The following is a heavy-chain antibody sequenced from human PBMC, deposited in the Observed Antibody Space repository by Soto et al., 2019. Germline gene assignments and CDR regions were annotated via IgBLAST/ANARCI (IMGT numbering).Heavy chain of an antibody. J-gene: IGHJ4*02. V-gene: IGHV1-18*01. CDR1: GYTFTSYG. Sequence: GASVKVSCKASGYTFTSYGISWVRQAPGQGLEWMGWISAYNGNTNYAQKLQGRVTMTTDTSTSTAYMELRSLRSDDTAVYYCARVVYDILTGYYMVFDYWGQGTLVTVSS. CDR2: ISAYNGNT. CDR3: ARVVYDILTGYYMVFDY. D-gene: IGHD3-9*01.